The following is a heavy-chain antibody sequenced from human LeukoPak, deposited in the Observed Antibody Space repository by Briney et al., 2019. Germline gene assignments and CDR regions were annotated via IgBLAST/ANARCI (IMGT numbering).Heavy chain of an antibody. Sequence: GGSLRLSCAASGFTFSSYGMHWVRKAPGKGLEWVAVIWSDGSNKYYADSVKGRFTITRDNSKNTLYLQMDSLRAEDTAVYYCARSRSSGWVYFEYRGQGTLVTVSS. J-gene: IGHJ4*02. V-gene: IGHV3-33*01. CDR3: ARSRSSGWVYFEY. D-gene: IGHD6-19*01. CDR1: GFTFSSYG. CDR2: IWSDGSNK.